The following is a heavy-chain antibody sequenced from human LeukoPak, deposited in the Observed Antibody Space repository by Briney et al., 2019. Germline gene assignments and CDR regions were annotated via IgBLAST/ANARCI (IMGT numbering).Heavy chain of an antibody. CDR1: NGSISSSNSY. CDR3: SRVSRYGSGSGDFDI. CDR2: IYYGGST. J-gene: IGHJ3*02. D-gene: IGHD3-10*01. V-gene: IGHV4-30-4*01. Sequence: SQTLSLTCTVSNGSISSSNSYWSWIRQPPGKCLDWIAYIYYGGSTDSTPSLKSRVTISVDTSNNQFSLRLTSVSTLEAVVSDCSRVSRYGSGSGDFDIWGQGTMVTVSS.